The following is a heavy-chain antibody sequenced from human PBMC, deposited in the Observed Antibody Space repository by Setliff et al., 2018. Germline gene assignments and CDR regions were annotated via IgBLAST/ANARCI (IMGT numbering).Heavy chain of an antibody. CDR2: MYYSGDT. J-gene: IGHJ4*02. Sequence: PSETLSLTCTVSGGSVRGYYWSWIRQPPGKGLEWIGYMYYSGDTNYNPSLKSRVTISVDTSKNQFSLELRSVTAADTAVYYCARLRLRWSHPGNFDYWGQGTLVTVSS. D-gene: IGHD4-17*01. CDR1: GGSVRGYY. CDR3: ARLRLRWSHPGNFDY. V-gene: IGHV4-59*08.